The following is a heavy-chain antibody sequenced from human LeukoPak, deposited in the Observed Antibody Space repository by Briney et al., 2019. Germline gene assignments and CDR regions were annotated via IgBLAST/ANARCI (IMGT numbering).Heavy chain of an antibody. Sequence: ASVKVSCKVSGYTLTELSMHWVRQAPGKGLEWMGGFDPEDGETIYAQKFQGRVTMTEDTSTDTAYMELSSLRSGDTAVYYCATTGPYYYGSGSYAFSYWGQGTLVTVSS. V-gene: IGHV1-24*01. J-gene: IGHJ4*02. CDR2: FDPEDGET. CDR1: GYTLTELS. D-gene: IGHD3-10*01. CDR3: ATTGPYYYGSGSYAFSY.